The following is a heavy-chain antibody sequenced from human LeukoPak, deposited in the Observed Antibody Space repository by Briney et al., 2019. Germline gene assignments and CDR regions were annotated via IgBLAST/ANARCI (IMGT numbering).Heavy chain of an antibody. CDR1: VYTFTSYD. Sequence: ASVTVSCKASVYTFTSYDINWVRQAPGQGLEWMGWMNPKSANTGYAQKFQGRVTMTRNTSISTAYMEVTSLRSEDTAVYYCARGPPESSSSDYWGQGTLVTVSS. CDR2: MNPKSANT. V-gene: IGHV1-8*01. CDR3: ARGPPESSSSDY. J-gene: IGHJ4*02. D-gene: IGHD6-13*01.